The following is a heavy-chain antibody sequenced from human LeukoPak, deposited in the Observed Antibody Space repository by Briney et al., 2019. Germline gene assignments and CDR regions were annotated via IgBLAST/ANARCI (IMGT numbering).Heavy chain of an antibody. CDR3: AKPPWGGGTYNWFDP. CDR2: ISYDGSNK. CDR1: GFTFSSYS. J-gene: IGHJ5*02. Sequence: GGSLRLSCAASGFTFSSYSIHWVRQAPGKGLEWVAVISYDGSNKYYADSVRGRFTISRDNSKNTLYLQMNSLRTEDTAVYYCAKPPWGGGTYNWFDPWGQGTLVTVSS. D-gene: IGHD2-15*01. V-gene: IGHV3-30-3*01.